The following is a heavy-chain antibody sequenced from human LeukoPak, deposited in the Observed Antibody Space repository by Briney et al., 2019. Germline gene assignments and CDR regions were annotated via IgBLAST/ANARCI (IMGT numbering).Heavy chain of an antibody. CDR2: IKQGGSEK. Sequence: PGGSLRLSCAASGFTFSSYWMSWVRQAPGKGLEWVANIKQGGSEKYYVDSVKGRFTISRDNAKNSLYLHMNTLRAEDTVVYYCARVRPGSYGSYYFDYWGQGTLVTVSS. V-gene: IGHV3-7*01. J-gene: IGHJ4*02. D-gene: IGHD1-26*01. CDR1: GFTFSSYW. CDR3: ARVRPGSYGSYYFDY.